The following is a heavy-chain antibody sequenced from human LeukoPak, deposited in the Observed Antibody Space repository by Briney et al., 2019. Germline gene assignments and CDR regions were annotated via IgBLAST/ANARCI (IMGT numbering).Heavy chain of an antibody. CDR1: GYSFTSYW. CDR2: IYPGDSDT. D-gene: IGHD3-22*01. CDR3: ARHPTGGTHDEVIID. V-gene: IGHV5-51*01. Sequence: GESLKISCKGSGYSFTSYWIGWVRQMPGKGLEWMGIIYPGDSDTRYSPSFQGQVTISADKSISTAYLQWSSLKASDTAMYYCARHPTGGTHDEVIIDWGQGTLVTVSS. J-gene: IGHJ4*02.